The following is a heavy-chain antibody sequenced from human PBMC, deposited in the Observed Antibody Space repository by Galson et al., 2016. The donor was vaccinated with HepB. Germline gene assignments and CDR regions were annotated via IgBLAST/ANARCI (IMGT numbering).Heavy chain of an antibody. Sequence: LRLSCAASGFTFSSYPMHWVRQAPGKGLEWVAVISYDGSNKYYADSVKGRFTISRDNSKNTLYLQMNSLRAEDTAVYYCARENRGVVVAATPGFDYWGQGTLVTVSS. CDR3: ARENRGVVVAATPGFDY. J-gene: IGHJ4*02. D-gene: IGHD2-15*01. CDR1: GFTFSSYP. CDR2: ISYDGSNK. V-gene: IGHV3-30-3*01.